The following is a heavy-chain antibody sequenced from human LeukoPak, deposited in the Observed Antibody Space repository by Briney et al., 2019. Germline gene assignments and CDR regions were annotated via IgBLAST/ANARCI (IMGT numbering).Heavy chain of an antibody. J-gene: IGHJ4*02. V-gene: IGHV1-46*01. CDR2: INPSSGYT. Sequence: ASVKVSCKASTYTFTIYYIHSVRQAPVQGLEWMGLINPSSGYTTYAQKFQGRVTMTRDTPTSTVYMELYSLRSEDTAVYYCVFPGGDYVYFDYWGLGTLVTVSS. D-gene: IGHD4-17*01. CDR1: TYTFTIYY. CDR3: VFPGGDYVYFDY.